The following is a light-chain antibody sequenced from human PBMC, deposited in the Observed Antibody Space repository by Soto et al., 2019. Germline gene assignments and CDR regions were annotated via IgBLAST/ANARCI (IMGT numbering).Light chain of an antibody. CDR2: EAS. CDR3: QQYNNYRRT. J-gene: IGKJ1*01. Sequence: DIQLTQSPALLSASLGDRVTITCRASHDISTYLAWYQQKPGKAPKLMIYEASTLQSGVPSRFSGSGSGTEFTLTISSLQPDDFATYYCQQYNNYRRTFGQGTKVDIK. CDR1: HDISTY. V-gene: IGKV1-9*01.